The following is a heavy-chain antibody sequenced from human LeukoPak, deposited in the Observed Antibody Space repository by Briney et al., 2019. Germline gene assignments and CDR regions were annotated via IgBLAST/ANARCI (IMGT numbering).Heavy chain of an antibody. CDR3: ARVVGATDY. V-gene: IGHV3-21*01. D-gene: IGHD1-26*01. Sequence: PGGSLRLSCAASGFTFSSYSMNWVRQAPGKGLEWVSSISSSSSHIYYADSVKGRFTISRDNAKNSLYLQMNSLRAEDTAVYYCARVVGATDYWGQGTLVTVSS. CDR2: ISSSSSHI. CDR1: GFTFSSYS. J-gene: IGHJ4*02.